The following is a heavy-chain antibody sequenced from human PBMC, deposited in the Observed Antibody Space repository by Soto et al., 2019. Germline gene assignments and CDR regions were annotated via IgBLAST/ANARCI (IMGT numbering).Heavy chain of an antibody. D-gene: IGHD1-26*01. V-gene: IGHV1-2*04. CDR1: GYTFTGYH. CDR3: ARWVGASNWFDP. J-gene: IGHJ5*02. CDR2: INTNTGDT. Sequence: GASVKVSCKTSGYTFTGYHIHWVRQAPGQGLEWMGWINTNTGDTNYAQKSQGWVTMTRDTSIDTAYVQLSRLTSDDTAVYYCARWVGASNWFDPWGQGTLVTVSS.